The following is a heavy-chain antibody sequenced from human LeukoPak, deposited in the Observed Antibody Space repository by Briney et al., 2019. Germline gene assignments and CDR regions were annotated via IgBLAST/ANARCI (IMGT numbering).Heavy chain of an antibody. CDR3: ARDFWVRHSAPAPKDL. D-gene: IGHD2-2*01. Sequence: GASVKVSCKASGYPFTNFGISWVRQAPGQGLEGMGWISAYTGNTKYAQRFQGRVTMTTDTSTSTAYMELRSLRSDDTAVFYCARDFWVRHSAPAPKDLWGQGTLVTVSS. CDR1: GYPFTNFG. CDR2: ISAYTGNT. V-gene: IGHV1-18*01. J-gene: IGHJ5*02.